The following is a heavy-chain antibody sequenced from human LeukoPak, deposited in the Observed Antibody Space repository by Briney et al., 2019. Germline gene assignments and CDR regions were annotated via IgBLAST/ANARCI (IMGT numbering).Heavy chain of an antibody. CDR3: ARGAWATRLAS. CDR1: GESLNRYY. V-gene: IGHV4-34*01. J-gene: IGHJ4*02. D-gene: IGHD2-15*01. Sequence: SETLSLTCAVYGESLNRYYWSWARRPPGEGLEWIGEIYESGTTKYNPSLKSRVAISMVPSKQQFSLILSSVTAADTAVYYCARGAWATRLASWGLGTPVIVSS. CDR2: IYESGTT.